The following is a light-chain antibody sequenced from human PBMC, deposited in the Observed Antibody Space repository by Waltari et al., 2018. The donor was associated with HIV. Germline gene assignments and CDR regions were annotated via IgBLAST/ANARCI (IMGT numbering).Light chain of an antibody. CDR1: SSNIGSNY. V-gene: IGLV1-47*01. J-gene: IGLJ1*01. CDR2: RNN. Sequence: QSVLTQPPSASETPGPRVTISCSGSSSNIGSNYVYWYQHLPGTAPKLLIYRNNQRPSGVPDRFSGSKSGTSASLAISGPRSEDEADYYCAAWGDSLTSFVFGTGTKVTVL. CDR3: AAWGDSLTSFV.